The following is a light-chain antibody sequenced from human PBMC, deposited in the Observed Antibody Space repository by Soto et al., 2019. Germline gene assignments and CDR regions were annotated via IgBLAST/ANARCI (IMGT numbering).Light chain of an antibody. J-gene: IGKJ1*01. V-gene: IGKV1-5*03. CDR2: KAS. CDR1: QTISSW. CDR3: QQTYSIPRT. Sequence: DIQVTQSPSTLSGSVGDRVTITCRASQTISSWLAWYQQKPGKAPKLLIYKASTLKSGVPSRFSGRGSGTDFTLPLIGLQSKDFETYSCQQTYSIPRTFGQGTKVDIK.